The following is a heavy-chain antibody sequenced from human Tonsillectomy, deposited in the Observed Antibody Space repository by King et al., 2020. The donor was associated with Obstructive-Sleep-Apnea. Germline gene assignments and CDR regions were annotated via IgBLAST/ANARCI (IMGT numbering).Heavy chain of an antibody. D-gene: IGHD3-16*01. V-gene: IGHV1-69*10. Sequence: VQLVESGAELTRPGASVKVSCKTSGSYPVSWVRQAPGQGLEWMGGIFPIVDIGNNAPKFQGRVTITADKSTSTVYMELRSLKPEDTAFYYCASQSTGGPFDFWGQGTLVTVSS. J-gene: IGHJ4*02. CDR2: IFPIVDIG. CDR3: ASQSTGGPFDF. CDR1: GSYP.